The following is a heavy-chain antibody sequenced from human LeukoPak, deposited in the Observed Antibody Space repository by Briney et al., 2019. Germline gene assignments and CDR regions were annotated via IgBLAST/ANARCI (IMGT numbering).Heavy chain of an antibody. CDR1: GGTFSSYT. CDR2: IIPILGIA. CDR3: ARGGQEANWGSTRY. D-gene: IGHD7-27*01. J-gene: IGHJ4*02. V-gene: IGHV1-69*02. Sequence: LVKVSCKASGGTFSSYTISWVRQAPGQGLEWMGRIIPILGIANYAQKFQGRVTITADKSTSTAYMELSSLRSEDTAVYYRARGGQEANWGSTRYWGQGTLVTVSS.